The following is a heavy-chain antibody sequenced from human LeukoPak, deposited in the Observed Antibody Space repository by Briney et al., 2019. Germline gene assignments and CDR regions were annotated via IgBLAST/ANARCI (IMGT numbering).Heavy chain of an antibody. D-gene: IGHD6-19*01. CDR1: GFTFSSYS. Sequence: GGSLRLSCAASGFTFSSYSMNWVRQAPGKGLEWVSSISSSSSYIYYADSVKGRFTISRDNAKNSLYLQMNSLRAEDTAVYYCARAHELEWLVPFDIWGQGTMVTVSS. J-gene: IGHJ3*02. V-gene: IGHV3-21*01. CDR3: ARAHELEWLVPFDI. CDR2: ISSSSSYI.